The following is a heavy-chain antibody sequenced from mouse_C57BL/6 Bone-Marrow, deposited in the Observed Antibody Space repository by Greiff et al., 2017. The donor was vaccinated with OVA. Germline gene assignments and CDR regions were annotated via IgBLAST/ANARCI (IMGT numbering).Heavy chain of an antibody. Sequence: QVQLQQPGAELVMPGASVKLSCKASGYTFTSYWMHWVKQRPGQGLEWIGEIDPSDSYTNYNQKFKGKSTLTVDKSSSTAYMQLSSLTSEDSADDDCARADDYDGGYAMDYWGQGTSVTVSS. D-gene: IGHD2-4*01. CDR3: ARADDYDGGYAMDY. J-gene: IGHJ4*01. CDR1: GYTFTSYW. V-gene: IGHV1-69*01. CDR2: IDPSDSYT.